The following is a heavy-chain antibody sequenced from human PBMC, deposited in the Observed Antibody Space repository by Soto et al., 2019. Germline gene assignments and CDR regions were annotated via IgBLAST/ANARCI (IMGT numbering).Heavy chain of an antibody. J-gene: IGHJ6*02. Sequence: PGGSLRLSCAASGFTFSSYAISWVRQAPGKGLEWVSAISGSGGSTYYADSVKGRFTISRDNSKNTLYLQMNSLRAEDTAVYYCAKVVAGRSYGMDVWGQGTTVTVSS. CDR1: GFTFSSYA. V-gene: IGHV3-23*01. CDR3: AKVVAGRSYGMDV. CDR2: ISGSGGST. D-gene: IGHD6-13*01.